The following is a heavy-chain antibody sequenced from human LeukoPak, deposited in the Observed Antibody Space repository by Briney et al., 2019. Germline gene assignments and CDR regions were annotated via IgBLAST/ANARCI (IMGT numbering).Heavy chain of an antibody. CDR3: AKDRYGWLVRDYFDY. J-gene: IGHJ4*02. CDR2: ISGSGGST. V-gene: IGHV3-23*01. CDR1: GFTFSSYA. D-gene: IGHD6-19*01. Sequence: GGSLRLSCAASGFTFSSYAMSWVRQAPGKGLEWVSAISGSGGSTYYADSVKGRFTISRDNSKNTLYLQMNSLRAEDTAVYYCAKDRYGWLVRDYFDYWGQGTLVTVSS.